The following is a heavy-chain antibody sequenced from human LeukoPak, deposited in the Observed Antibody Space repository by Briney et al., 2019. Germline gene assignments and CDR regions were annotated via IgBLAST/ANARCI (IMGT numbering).Heavy chain of an antibody. J-gene: IGHJ4*02. CDR3: ARDLLSSAAGQFEY. D-gene: IGHD6-13*01. V-gene: IGHV3-7*01. CDR2: IKQDGSDK. Sequence: GGSLRLSCAASGFTFSSYWMSWVRQAPGKGLEWVANIKQDGSDKYYVDSVKGRFTISRDNAKNSLYLQMNSLEAEDTAVYFCARDLLSSAAGQFEYWGQGTLVTVSS. CDR1: GFTFSSYW.